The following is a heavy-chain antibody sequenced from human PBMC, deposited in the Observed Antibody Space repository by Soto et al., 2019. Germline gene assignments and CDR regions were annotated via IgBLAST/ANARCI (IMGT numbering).Heavy chain of an antibody. CDR1: GFTFSDAW. Sequence: GGSLRLSCEASGFTFSDAWMNWVRQAPGKGLEWVGRIKRKVDGETTDYAAPVKGRFVISKDDSKNTLCLQMNSLKTEDTAVYYCATDLPGDIYQYFDHWGQGTPVTVSS. D-gene: IGHD2-15*01. V-gene: IGHV3-15*07. CDR3: ATDLPGDIYQYFDH. J-gene: IGHJ4*02. CDR2: IKRKVDGETT.